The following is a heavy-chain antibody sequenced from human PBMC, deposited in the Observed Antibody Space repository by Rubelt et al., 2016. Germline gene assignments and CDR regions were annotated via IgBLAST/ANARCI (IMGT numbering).Heavy chain of an antibody. V-gene: IGHV3-7*04. D-gene: IGHD3-16*01. J-gene: IGHJ4*02. Sequence: EVQLVESGGGLVQPGGSLRLSCAASGFTFSNYAMSWVRQAPGKGLEWVANIKQDGSAKYYVDSVKGRFTISRDNTQNSLDLQMNSLRAEDTAVYYCVRDRTGWGIDYWGQGTLVTVSS. CDR2: IKQDGSAK. CDR3: VRDRTGWGIDY. CDR1: GFTFSNYA.